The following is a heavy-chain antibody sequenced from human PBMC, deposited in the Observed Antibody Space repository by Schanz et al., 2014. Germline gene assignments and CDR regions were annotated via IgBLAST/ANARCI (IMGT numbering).Heavy chain of an antibody. CDR1: GFTFNNFN. Sequence: VQLVESGGGLVKPGGSLRLSCAASGFTFNNFNMNWVRQAPGKGLEWVSSISSSGSSIYYADSVKGQFTISRDNANNSLFLRMNSLRAEDTAVYYCASDYNYFETEAPWGQGTLVTVSS. J-gene: IGHJ5*02. V-gene: IGHV3-21*06. D-gene: IGHD3-16*01. CDR3: ASDYNYFETEAP. CDR2: ISSSGSSI.